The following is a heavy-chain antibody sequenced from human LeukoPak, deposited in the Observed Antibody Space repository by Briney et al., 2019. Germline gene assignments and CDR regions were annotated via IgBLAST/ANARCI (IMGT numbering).Heavy chain of an antibody. V-gene: IGHV4-4*07. Sequence: PSETLSLTCTVSGCSISSYYWSWIRQPAGKGLEWIGRIYTSGSTNYNPSLKSRVTMSVDTSKNQFSLKLSSVTAADTAVYYCARDYCSSTSCYGDYYYYYYMDVWGKGTTVTVSS. CDR1: GCSISSYY. D-gene: IGHD2-2*01. CDR3: ARDYCSSTSCYGDYYYYYYMDV. CDR2: IYTSGST. J-gene: IGHJ6*03.